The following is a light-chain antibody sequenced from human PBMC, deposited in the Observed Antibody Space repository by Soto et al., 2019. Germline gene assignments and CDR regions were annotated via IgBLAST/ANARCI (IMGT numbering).Light chain of an antibody. Sequence: VLTQPASVAGSRRQSIRIAFTGTSSDVGGYNYVSWYQQQPGKATKLVIYEVSNRPSGVSNRFSGSKSGNTASLTISGLQAEDEADYYCSSDTSSSYVFGTGTKVTVL. V-gene: IGLV2-14*01. CDR1: SSDVGGYNY. J-gene: IGLJ1*01. CDR3: SSDTSSSYV. CDR2: EVS.